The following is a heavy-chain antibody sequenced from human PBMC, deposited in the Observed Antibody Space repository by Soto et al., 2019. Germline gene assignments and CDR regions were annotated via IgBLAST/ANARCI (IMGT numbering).Heavy chain of an antibody. D-gene: IGHD3-16*01. CDR2: IIPIFGTA. J-gene: IGHJ4*02. Sequence: ASVKVSCKASGGTFSSYAISWVRQAPGQGLEWMGGIIPIFGTANYAQKFQGRVTITADESTSTAYMELSSLRSEDTAVYYCAPLGGETRERNYYYDYWGQATLVTVTS. V-gene: IGHV1-69*13. CDR3: APLGGETRERNYYYDY. CDR1: GGTFSSYA.